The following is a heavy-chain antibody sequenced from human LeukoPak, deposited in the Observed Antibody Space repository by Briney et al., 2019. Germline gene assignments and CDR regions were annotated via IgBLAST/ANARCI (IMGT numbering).Heavy chain of an antibody. V-gene: IGHV4-59*01. D-gene: IGHD3-10*01. Sequence: SETLSLTCIVSGGSISNYYWSWIRQPPGKGLEWIGYIYYSGSTNYNPSLKSRVTISVDTSKNQFSLKLSSVTAADTAVYYCAREESPLYGSGCYYGWFDPWGQGTLVTVSS. CDR1: GGSISNYY. CDR3: AREESPLYGSGCYYGWFDP. J-gene: IGHJ5*02. CDR2: IYYSGST.